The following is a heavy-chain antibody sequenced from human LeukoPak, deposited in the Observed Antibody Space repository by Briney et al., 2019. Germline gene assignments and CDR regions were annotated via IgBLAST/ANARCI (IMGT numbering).Heavy chain of an antibody. Sequence: AGESLQISCKGLGYRFTMYWIGWVRQMPGKGLEWMAIIYPGDSDTRYSPSFQGQATISADKSTSTAYLQWNSLKASDTAMYYCARHMGSYYYGMDVWGPGTTVTVSS. V-gene: IGHV5-51*01. D-gene: IGHD3-10*01. CDR1: GYRFTMYW. J-gene: IGHJ6*01. CDR3: ARHMGSYYYGMDV. CDR2: IYPGDSDT.